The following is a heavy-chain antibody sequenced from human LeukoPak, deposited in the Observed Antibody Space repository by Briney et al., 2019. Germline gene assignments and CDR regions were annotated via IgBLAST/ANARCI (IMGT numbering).Heavy chain of an antibody. D-gene: IGHD3-10*01. J-gene: IGHJ6*03. Sequence: ASVKVSCKASGYTFTSYDINWVRQAPGQGLEWMGWMNPNSGNTGYAQKFQGRVTMTRNTSIGTAYTELSSLRSEDTAVYYCARDGSGAYYGSGSYYYYYYYYYMDVWGKGTTVAVSS. V-gene: IGHV1-8*01. CDR2: MNPNSGNT. CDR1: GYTFTSYD. CDR3: ARDGSGAYYGSGSYYYYYYYYYMDV.